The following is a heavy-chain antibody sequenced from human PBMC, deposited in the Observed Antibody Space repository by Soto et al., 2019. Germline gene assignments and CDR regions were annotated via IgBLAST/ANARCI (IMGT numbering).Heavy chain of an antibody. CDR3: AKTITPVGVSSTGRGALLDN. CDR1: GFTFSAFG. D-gene: IGHD3-3*01. J-gene: IGHJ4*02. Sequence: QVQLVESGGGVVQPGRSLRLSCAASGFTFSAFGMHWVRQAPGKGLEWVAVRSNDGNSEHYADSVKGRFTISRDNSKNTFYLPMNSLSVEDTAVYYCAKTITPVGVSSTGRGALLDNWGQGILVSVSS. V-gene: IGHV3-30*18. CDR2: RSNDGNSE.